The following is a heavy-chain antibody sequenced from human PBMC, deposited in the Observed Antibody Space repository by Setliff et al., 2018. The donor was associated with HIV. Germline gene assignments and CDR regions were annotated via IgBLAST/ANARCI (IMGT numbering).Heavy chain of an antibody. CDR3: ARQTGLRGYYGSNSLYYFDY. CDR1: GGSISSSSYY. V-gene: IGHV4-39*01. Sequence: SETLSLTCTVSGGSISSSSYYWGWIRQPPGKGLEWIGSIYHTGTTSYNRSLQSRVTISVDTSKNHFSLILSPVTAADTAVYYCARQTGLRGYYGSNSLYYFDYWGKGMLVTVSS. J-gene: IGHJ4*02. D-gene: IGHD3-10*01. CDR2: IYHTGTT.